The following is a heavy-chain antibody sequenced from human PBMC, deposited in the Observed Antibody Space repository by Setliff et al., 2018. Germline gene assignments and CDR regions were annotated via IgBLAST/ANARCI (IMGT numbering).Heavy chain of an antibody. D-gene: IGHD5-12*01. CDR2: IKQDGSEK. Sequence: GGSLRLSCAASGFTFINYWMSWVRQAPGTGLEWLANIKQDGSEKFYVDSVKGRFTISRDNAKNSLYLQMNSLGAEDTALYYCARDRPYSGYDSPDAFDIWGQGTMVTVSS. J-gene: IGHJ3*02. V-gene: IGHV3-7*03. CDR1: GFTFINYW. CDR3: ARDRPYSGYDSPDAFDI.